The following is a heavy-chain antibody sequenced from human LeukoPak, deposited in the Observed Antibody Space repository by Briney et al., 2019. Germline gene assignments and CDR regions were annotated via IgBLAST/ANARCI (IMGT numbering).Heavy chain of an antibody. CDR3: ARDSSDAYNPEPGY. D-gene: IGHD1-1*01. J-gene: IGHJ4*02. CDR1: GFPFISYS. V-gene: IGHV3-48*02. Sequence: GGSLRLSCAASGFPFISYSMNWVRQAPGKGLEWVSFISGMSSTIYYADSVKGRFTISRDNAKNSVYLQMNSLRDEDTAVYYCARDSSDAYNPEPGYWGQGTLVTVSS. CDR2: ISGMSSTI.